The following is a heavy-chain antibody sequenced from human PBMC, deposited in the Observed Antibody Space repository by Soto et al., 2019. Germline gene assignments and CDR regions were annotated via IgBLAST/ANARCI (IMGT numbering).Heavy chain of an antibody. CDR3: ARVAAVAGGFYYGMGV. V-gene: IGHV4-34*01. J-gene: IGHJ6*01. Sequence: QVQLQQWGAGLLKPSETLSLTCAVYGGSFTGYLWSWIRQPPGKGLEWIGETSHRGVTDYNPSLKSRVTISADTSKKQFSLTLSTVTAADTAVYYCARVAAVAGGFYYGMGVWGQGTTVTVSS. CDR2: TSHRGVT. CDR1: GGSFTGYL. D-gene: IGHD6-19*01.